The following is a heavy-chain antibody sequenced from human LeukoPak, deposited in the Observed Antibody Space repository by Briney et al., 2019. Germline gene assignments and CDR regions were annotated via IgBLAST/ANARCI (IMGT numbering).Heavy chain of an antibody. CDR3: ARGVVPAAQLKGFDP. D-gene: IGHD2-2*01. CDR1: GYTFTSYG. Sequence: ASVKVSCKASGYTFTSYGISWVRQAPGQGLEWMGWISAYNGNTNYAQKLQGRVTMTTDTSTSTAYMELRGLRSDDTAVYYCARGVVPAAQLKGFDPWGQGTLVTVSS. J-gene: IGHJ5*02. CDR2: ISAYNGNT. V-gene: IGHV1-18*01.